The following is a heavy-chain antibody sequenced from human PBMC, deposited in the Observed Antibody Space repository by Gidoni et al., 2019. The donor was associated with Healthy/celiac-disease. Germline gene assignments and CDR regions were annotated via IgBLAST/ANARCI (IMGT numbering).Heavy chain of an antibody. Sequence: QVQLVESGGGVDEPGRSLRLYCEASGFTFSSYGLHGVRQAPGKGLEWVAVIWYDGSNKYYADSVKGRFTIARDNSKNTLYLQMNSLRAEDTAVYYCARGHSSSSLDYWGQGTLVTVSS. D-gene: IGHD6-6*01. V-gene: IGHV3-33*01. J-gene: IGHJ4*02. CDR1: GFTFSSYG. CDR3: ARGHSSSSLDY. CDR2: IWYDGSNK.